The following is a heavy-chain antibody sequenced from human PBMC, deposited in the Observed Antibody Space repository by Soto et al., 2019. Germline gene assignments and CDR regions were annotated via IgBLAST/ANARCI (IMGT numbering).Heavy chain of an antibody. CDR1: GGSISSYY. J-gene: IGHJ3*02. CDR3: ARQWGTDAFDI. CDR2: IYYSGST. Sequence: SETLSLTCTVSGGSISSYYWSWIRQPPGKGLGWIGYIYYSGSTNYNPSLKSRVTISVDTSKNQFSLKLSPVTAADTAVYYCARQWGTDAFDIWGQGTMVTVSS. D-gene: IGHD1-1*01. V-gene: IGHV4-59*08.